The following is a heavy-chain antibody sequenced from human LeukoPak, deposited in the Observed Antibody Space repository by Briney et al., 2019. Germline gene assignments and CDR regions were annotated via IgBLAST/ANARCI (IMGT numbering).Heavy chain of an antibody. V-gene: IGHV4-38-2*01. J-gene: IGHJ4*02. CDR3: TRTLAYTANWD. CDR1: GDSIGSDYY. CDR2: LYYSGTT. Sequence: PSETLSLTCAVSGDSIGSDYYWGWIRQPPGKGLEYIGFLYYSGTTSYNPSLKSRITMSLDTSKNHFSLSLSSVTVADTGVYYCTRTLAYTANWDWGQGTLVTVSS. D-gene: IGHD1-1*01.